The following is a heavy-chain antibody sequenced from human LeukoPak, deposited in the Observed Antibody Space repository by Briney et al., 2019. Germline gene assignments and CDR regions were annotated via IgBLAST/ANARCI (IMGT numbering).Heavy chain of an antibody. CDR3: ARISEYQLLWYFDY. CDR1: GYTFSSYG. V-gene: IGHV1-18*04. J-gene: IGHJ4*02. Sequence: ASVKVSCKASGYTFSSYGISWVRQAPGQGLEWMGWISAYNGDTNYAQKLQGRVTMTTDTSTSTAYMELRSLRSDDTVMYYCARISEYQLLWYFDYWGQGTLVTVSS. D-gene: IGHD2-2*01. CDR2: ISAYNGDT.